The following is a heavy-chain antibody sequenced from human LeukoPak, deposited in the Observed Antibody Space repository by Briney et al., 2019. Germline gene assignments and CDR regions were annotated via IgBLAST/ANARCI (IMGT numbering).Heavy chain of an antibody. Sequence: PGGSLRLSCAASGFTFSSYGMHWVRQAPGKGLEWVAFIRYDGSNKYYADSVKGRFTISRDNSKNTLYLQMNSLRAEDTAVYYCAKDMMEQWSLIKGDYWGQGTLVTVSS. V-gene: IGHV3-30*02. CDR2: IRYDGSNK. J-gene: IGHJ4*02. D-gene: IGHD6-19*01. CDR1: GFTFSSYG. CDR3: AKDMMEQWSLIKGDY.